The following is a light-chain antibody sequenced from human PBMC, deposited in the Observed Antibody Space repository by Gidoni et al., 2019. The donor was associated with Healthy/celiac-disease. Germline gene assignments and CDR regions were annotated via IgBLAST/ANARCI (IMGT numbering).Light chain of an antibody. CDR3: PPYGS. CDR1: QRVSSRY. Sequence: VVTQAPGTLSLSQGERATLSCRASQRVSSRYLAWYQQKPGQAPRLLIYGTYSRATAIPDRFSGSGSGTDFTPTIRRLVPEELAFCYCPPYGSFGQGTKLEIK. J-gene: IGKJ2*01. CDR2: GTY. V-gene: IGKV3-20*01.